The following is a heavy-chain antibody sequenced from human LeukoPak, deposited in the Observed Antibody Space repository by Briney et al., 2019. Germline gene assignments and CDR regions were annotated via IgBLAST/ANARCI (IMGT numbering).Heavy chain of an antibody. J-gene: IGHJ3*02. D-gene: IGHD3-22*01. V-gene: IGHV3-23*01. Sequence: GGSLRLSCAASGFTFSSYAMSWVRQAPGKGLEWVSGISGSGDNTYYADSVKGRFTISRDNSKNTLYLQVNSLRVEDTAMYYCARGGYYYDNSGGAFDIWGQGTMVTVSS. CDR3: ARGGYYYDNSGGAFDI. CDR1: GFTFSSYA. CDR2: ISGSGDNT.